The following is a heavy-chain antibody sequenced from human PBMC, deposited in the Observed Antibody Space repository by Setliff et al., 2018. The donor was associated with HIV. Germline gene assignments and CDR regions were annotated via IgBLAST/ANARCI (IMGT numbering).Heavy chain of an antibody. Sequence: PRASVKVSCKASAYSFINYDINWVRQATGQGLEWMGWMNPSSANTGYAQKFQGRVTMTRNTSINTAYMELSSLRSEDTAVYYCARVMGYSGYDDYYYVMDVWGQGTTVTVSS. CDR3: ARVMGYSGYDDYYYVMDV. CDR2: MNPSSANT. V-gene: IGHV1-8*02. D-gene: IGHD5-12*01. CDR1: AYSFINYD. J-gene: IGHJ6*02.